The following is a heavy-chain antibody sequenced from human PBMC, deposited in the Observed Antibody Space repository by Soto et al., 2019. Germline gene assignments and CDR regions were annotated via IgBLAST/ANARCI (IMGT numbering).Heavy chain of an antibody. D-gene: IGHD6-13*01. Sequence: ASVKVSFKASGYTFTSYDINWVRQATGQGLEWMGWMNPNSGNTGYAQKFQGRVTMTRNTSISTAYMELSSLRSEDTAVYYCARFDGSSWSYYYYGMDVWGQGTTVTVSS. J-gene: IGHJ6*02. CDR1: GYTFTSYD. CDR2: MNPNSGNT. CDR3: ARFDGSSWSYYYYGMDV. V-gene: IGHV1-8*01.